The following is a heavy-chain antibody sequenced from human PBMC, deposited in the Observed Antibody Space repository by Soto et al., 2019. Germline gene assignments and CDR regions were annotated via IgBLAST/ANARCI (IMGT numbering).Heavy chain of an antibody. J-gene: IGHJ6*02. CDR1: GGTFSSYA. D-gene: IGHD1-1*01. Sequence: QVQLVQSGAEVKKPGSSVKVSCKASGGTFSSYAISWVRQAPGQGLEWMGGIIPIFGTANYAQKFQGRVTITADESTSTAYMELSSLRSEDTAVYYCARSYTGPYNPYYYYGMDVWGQGTTVTVSS. CDR2: IIPIFGTA. CDR3: ARSYTGPYNPYYYYGMDV. V-gene: IGHV1-69*01.